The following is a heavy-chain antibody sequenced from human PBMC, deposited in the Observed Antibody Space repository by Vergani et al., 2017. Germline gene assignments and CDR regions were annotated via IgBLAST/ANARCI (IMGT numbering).Heavy chain of an antibody. CDR2: ISRSSSYT. CDR1: GFTFSDYY. J-gene: IGHJ5*02. Sequence: QVQLVESGGGLVKPGGSLRLSCAASGFTFSDYYMSWIRQAPGKGLEWVSYISRSSSYTNYADSVKGRFTISRDNAKNSLYLQMNSLRAEDTAVYYCAKDPYGDPTTGFDPWGQGTLVTVSS. CDR3: AKDPYGDPTTGFDP. V-gene: IGHV3-11*05. D-gene: IGHD4-17*01.